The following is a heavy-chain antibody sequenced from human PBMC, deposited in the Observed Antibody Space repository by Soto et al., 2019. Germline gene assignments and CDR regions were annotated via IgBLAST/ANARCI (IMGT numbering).Heavy chain of an antibody. CDR1: GDSLSSNSAA. J-gene: IGHJ6*02. D-gene: IGHD1-26*01. V-gene: IGHV6-1*01. Sequence: SQTLSLTCAISGDSLSSNSAAWNWIRQSPSRGLEWLGRTYYKSKWYNDYAVSMKSRITINPDTSKNQFSLQLNSVTPEDTAVYYCARVHWELQDSYYGMDVWGQGTTVTVSS. CDR2: TYYKSKWYN. CDR3: ARVHWELQDSYYGMDV.